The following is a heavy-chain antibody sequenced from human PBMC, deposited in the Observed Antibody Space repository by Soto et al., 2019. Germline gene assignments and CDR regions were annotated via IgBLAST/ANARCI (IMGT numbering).Heavy chain of an antibody. Sequence: SETLSLTCIVSGESISSSSYYWGWIRQPPGKGLEWIGSIYYSGRTYYNPSFKSRVTISIDTSKNQFSLKLSSVTATDTAVYYCARQRTTVVTQAYFDHWSQGALVTVSS. CDR3: ARQRTTVVTQAYFDH. CDR1: GESISSSSYY. J-gene: IGHJ4*02. CDR2: IYYSGRT. V-gene: IGHV4-39*01. D-gene: IGHD2-21*02.